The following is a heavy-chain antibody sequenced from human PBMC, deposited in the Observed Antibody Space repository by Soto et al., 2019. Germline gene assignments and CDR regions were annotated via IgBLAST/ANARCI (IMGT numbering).Heavy chain of an antibody. V-gene: IGHV3-21*06. Sequence: EVQLVESGGGLVKPGGSLRLSCAGSGFILSNYTMNWVRQAPGKGLEWVSSISGSSTYIYYADSVKGRFTISRDNAKNSLYLQMKSLRVEDTAVYYCARDRCSGGSCYRTSAFDLWGRGTLVTVSS. CDR3: ARDRCSGGSCYRTSAFDL. D-gene: IGHD2-15*01. J-gene: IGHJ3*01. CDR2: ISGSSTYI. CDR1: GFILSNYT.